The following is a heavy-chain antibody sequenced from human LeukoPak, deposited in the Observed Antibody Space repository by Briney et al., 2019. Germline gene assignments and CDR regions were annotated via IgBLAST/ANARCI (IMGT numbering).Heavy chain of an antibody. D-gene: IGHD6-19*01. V-gene: IGHV3-23*01. CDR3: ASYIAVAGAFGY. J-gene: IGHJ4*02. CDR2: INDRSNT. CDR1: GFTFSSYA. Sequence: GGSLRLSCAASGFTFSSYAMSWVRQAPGKGLEWVSTINDRSNTYYADSVKGRFTISRDNAKNSLYLQMNSLRDEDTAVYYCASYIAVAGAFGYWGQGTLVTVSS.